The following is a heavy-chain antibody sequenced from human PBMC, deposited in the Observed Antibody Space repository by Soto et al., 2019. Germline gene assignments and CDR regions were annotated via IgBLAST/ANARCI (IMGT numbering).Heavy chain of an antibody. J-gene: IGHJ4*02. CDR1: GFNVGSYW. CDR3: ARDIGFDYVN. V-gene: IGHV3-7*01. D-gene: IGHD5-12*01. Sequence: PGGSLRLSCAVSGFNVGSYWMSWVRQAPGEGLEWVASIKEDGSEIYYLQSVRGRFAISRDSAGNALQLAMNYLSAEDTATYFCARDIGFDYVNWGQGTLVTVSS. CDR2: IKEDGSEI.